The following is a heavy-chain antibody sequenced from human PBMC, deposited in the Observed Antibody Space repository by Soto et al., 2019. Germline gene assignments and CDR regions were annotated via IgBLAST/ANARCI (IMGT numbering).Heavy chain of an antibody. Sequence: SETLSLTCTVSGGSISSYYWSWIRQPAGKGLEWIGRIYTSGSTNYNPSLKSRDTMSVDTSKNQFSLKLSSVTAADTAVYYCARDPTRGDYYYYYGMDVWGQGTTVTVSS. CDR3: ARDPTRGDYYYYYGMDV. CDR1: GGSISSYY. V-gene: IGHV4-4*07. J-gene: IGHJ6*02. CDR2: IYTSGST.